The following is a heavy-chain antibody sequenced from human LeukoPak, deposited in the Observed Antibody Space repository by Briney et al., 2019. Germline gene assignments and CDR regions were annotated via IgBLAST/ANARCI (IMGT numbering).Heavy chain of an antibody. V-gene: IGHV3-23*01. J-gene: IGHJ4*02. D-gene: IGHD3-9*01. CDR3: AKWGDYDILTGYYDSDY. CDR1: GFIFSNYA. CDR2: IGGRDGGT. Sequence: GGSLRLSCAASGFIFSNYAMSWVRQAPGKGLEWVSAIGGRDGGTYYADSVKGRFTVSRDDPKNTLCLQMNTLRAEDTAVYYCAKWGDYDILTGYYDSDYWGQGTLVTVSS.